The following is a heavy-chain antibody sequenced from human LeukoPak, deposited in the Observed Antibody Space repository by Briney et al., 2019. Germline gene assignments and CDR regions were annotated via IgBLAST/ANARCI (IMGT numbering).Heavy chain of an antibody. CDR2: IYYSGST. Sequence: SETLSLTCTVSGGSISSNNYYWGWIRQPPGKGLEWIGSIYYSGSTYNNPSLKSRVTISVDTTKNQFSLKLTSVTAADTAVYYCARRNDFGIWGQGTIVIVSS. CDR1: GGSISSNNYY. V-gene: IGHV4-39*01. CDR3: ARRNDFGI. J-gene: IGHJ3*02.